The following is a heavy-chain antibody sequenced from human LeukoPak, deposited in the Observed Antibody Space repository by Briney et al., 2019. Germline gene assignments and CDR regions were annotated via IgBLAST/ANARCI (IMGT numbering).Heavy chain of an antibody. CDR1: GFPFSSYA. V-gene: IGHV3-30-3*01. J-gene: IGHJ4*02. D-gene: IGHD2-2*01. Sequence: GSLRLSCAASGFPFSSYAMHWVRQAPGKGLEWVAVISYDGSNKYYADSVKGRFTISRDNSKNTLYLQMNSLRAEDTAVYYCARVRGYCSSTSCYNFDYWGQGTLVTVSS. CDR3: ARVRGYCSSTSCYNFDY. CDR2: ISYDGSNK.